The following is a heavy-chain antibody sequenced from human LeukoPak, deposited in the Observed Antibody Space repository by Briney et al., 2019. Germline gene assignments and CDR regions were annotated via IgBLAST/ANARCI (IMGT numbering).Heavy chain of an antibody. Sequence: PGGSLRLSCVASGFTFTTYAMSWVRQAPGKGLEWVSTLSGSGHNTYYADSVKGRFTISRDNSKNTLYLQMNSLRAEDTAVYYCARDQYLDCRGQGTLITVSS. V-gene: IGHV3-23*01. CDR2: LSGSGHNT. CDR1: GFTFTTYA. CDR3: ARDQYLDC. J-gene: IGHJ4*02.